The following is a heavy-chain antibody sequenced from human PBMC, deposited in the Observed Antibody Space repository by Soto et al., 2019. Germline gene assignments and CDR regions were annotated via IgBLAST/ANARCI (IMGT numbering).Heavy chain of an antibody. CDR3: ARGASGWLFDR. CDR1: GGSVSSGSYH. V-gene: IGHV4-61*03. D-gene: IGHD6-19*01. Sequence: PSETLSLTCTVSGGSVSSGSYHWSWIRQPPGKGLEWIGYIYYSGSTNYNPSLKSRVTISGDTSKNYFSLKLSAVPAADTAVYYCARGASGWLFDRWGRGTLVTASS. CDR2: IYYSGST. J-gene: IGHJ2*01.